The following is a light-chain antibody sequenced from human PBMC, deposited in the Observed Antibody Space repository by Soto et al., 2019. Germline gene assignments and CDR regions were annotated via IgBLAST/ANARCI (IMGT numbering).Light chain of an antibody. Sequence: QSALTQPASVSGSPGQSITISCTGTSSDVGDFKYVSWYQQHPDKAPKLMIYVNSNRPSGVSNRFSGSKSGNTASLTISGLQAEDEADYYCSSYTSSDTPYVFGTGTKLTVL. CDR2: VNS. V-gene: IGLV2-14*01. CDR1: SSDVGDFKY. CDR3: SSYTSSDTPYV. J-gene: IGLJ1*01.